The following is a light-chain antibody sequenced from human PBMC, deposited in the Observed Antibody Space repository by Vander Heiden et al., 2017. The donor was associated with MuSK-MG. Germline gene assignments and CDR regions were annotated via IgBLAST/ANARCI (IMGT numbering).Light chain of an antibody. J-gene: IGLJ1*01. Sequence: SYVLTQPPSVSVAPGQTARISCGGNNLGSKSVHWYQQKPGGDAALFVYDDNERPSGVPERVSCANDGNKATTTTSRVEEGDEADDYCYVRDNSSNHPGVFGTGTKVTVL. CDR2: DDN. V-gene: IGLV3-21*02. CDR1: NLGSKS. CDR3: YVRDNSSNHPGV.